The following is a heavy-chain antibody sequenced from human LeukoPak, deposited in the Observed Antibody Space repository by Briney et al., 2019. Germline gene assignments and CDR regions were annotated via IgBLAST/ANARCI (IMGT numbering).Heavy chain of an antibody. CDR3: ARMRYYYDSSGYYYFDY. J-gene: IGHJ4*02. V-gene: IGHV4-4*02. CDR1: GGSISSSNW. Sequence: PSGTLSLTCAVSGGSISSSNWWSWIRQPPGKGLEWIGSIYHSGSTYYNPSLKSRVTISVDTSKNQFSLKLSSVTAADTAVYYCARMRYYYDSSGYYYFDYWGQGTLVTVSS. D-gene: IGHD3-22*01. CDR2: IYHSGST.